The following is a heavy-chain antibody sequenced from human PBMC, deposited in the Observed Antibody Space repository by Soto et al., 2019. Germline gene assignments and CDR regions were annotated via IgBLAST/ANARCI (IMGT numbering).Heavy chain of an antibody. CDR2: IIPIFGTA. CDR3: ARDTSEAGFDP. J-gene: IGHJ5*02. D-gene: IGHD3-16*01. CDR1: GGTFSSYA. V-gene: IGHV1-69*06. Sequence: GASVKVSCKASGGTFSSYAISWVRQAPGQGLEWMGGIIPIFGTANYAQKFQGRVTITADKSTSTAYVELSSLRSEDTAVYYCARDTSEAGFDPWGQGTLVTVSS.